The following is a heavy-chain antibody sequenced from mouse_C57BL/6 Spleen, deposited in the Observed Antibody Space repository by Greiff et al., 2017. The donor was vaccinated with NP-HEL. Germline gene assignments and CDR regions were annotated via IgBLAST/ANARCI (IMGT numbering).Heavy chain of an antibody. CDR3: ARGDYSNPLDY. CDR2: IYPGDGDT. J-gene: IGHJ2*01. Sequence: QVQLQQSGPELVKPGASVKISCKASGYAFSSSWMNWVKQRPGKGLEWIGRIYPGDGDTNYNGKFKGKATLTADKSSSTTYMQLSSQTSEDSTVYLGARGDYSNPLDYWGQGTTLTVSS. V-gene: IGHV1-82*01. CDR1: GYAFSSSW. D-gene: IGHD2-5*01.